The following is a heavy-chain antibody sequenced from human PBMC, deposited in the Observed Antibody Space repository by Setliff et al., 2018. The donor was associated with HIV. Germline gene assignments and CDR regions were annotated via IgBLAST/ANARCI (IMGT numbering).Heavy chain of an antibody. Sequence: PSETLSLTCTVSGGSISEYYWSWIRQPPGKGLEWIGYIDYSGSTNYNASLKSRLTMSIDTSKSQFSLKLSSVTAADTAVYYCARCYYNFWSGYPLDYMDVWGKGTTVTVSS. CDR1: GGSISEYY. CDR3: ARCYYNFWSGYPLDYMDV. CDR2: IDYSGST. V-gene: IGHV4-59*08. D-gene: IGHD3-3*01. J-gene: IGHJ6*03.